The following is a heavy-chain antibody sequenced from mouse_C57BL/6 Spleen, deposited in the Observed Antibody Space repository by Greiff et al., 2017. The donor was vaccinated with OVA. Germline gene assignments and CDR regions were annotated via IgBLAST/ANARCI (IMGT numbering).Heavy chain of an antibody. CDR1: GYTFTDYY. Sequence: VKLQESGAELVRPGASVKLSCKASGYTFTDYYINWVKQRPGQGLEWIARIYPGSGNTYYNEKFKGKATLTAEKSSSTAYMQLSSLTSEDSAVYFCARGGSGYPAWFAYWGQGTLVTVSA. CDR3: ARGGSGYPAWFAY. V-gene: IGHV1-76*01. CDR2: IYPGSGNT. D-gene: IGHD3-2*02. J-gene: IGHJ3*01.